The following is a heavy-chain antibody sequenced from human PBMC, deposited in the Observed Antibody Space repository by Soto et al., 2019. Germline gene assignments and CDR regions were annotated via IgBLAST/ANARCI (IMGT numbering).Heavy chain of an antibody. V-gene: IGHV4-31*03. Sequence: QVQLQESGPGLVKPSQTLSLTCTVSGGSISSGGYYWSWIRQHPGKGLEWIGYIYYSGSTYYNPSLKSRVTISVDTSKNQFSLKLSSVTAADTAVYYCARSNPPPRLRAAAGKIFDYWGQGTLVTVSS. CDR1: GGSISSGGYY. D-gene: IGHD6-13*01. J-gene: IGHJ4*02. CDR3: ARSNPPPRLRAAAGKIFDY. CDR2: IYYSGST.